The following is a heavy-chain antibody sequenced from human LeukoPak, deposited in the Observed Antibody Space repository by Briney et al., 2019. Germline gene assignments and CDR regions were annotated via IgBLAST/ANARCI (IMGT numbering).Heavy chain of an antibody. CDR3: TTDLAVAAPRDF. D-gene: IGHD6-19*01. CDR1: GFTFTNYA. J-gene: IGHJ4*02. CDR2: IKSKTDGGTT. Sequence: PGGSLRLSCAVSGFTFTNYAMHWVRQAPGTGLEWVGRIKSKTDGGTTDYAAPVKGRFTLSRDDSKNTLFLRMESLKTEDTAVYYCTTDLAVAAPRDFWGQGTLVTVSS. V-gene: IGHV3-15*01.